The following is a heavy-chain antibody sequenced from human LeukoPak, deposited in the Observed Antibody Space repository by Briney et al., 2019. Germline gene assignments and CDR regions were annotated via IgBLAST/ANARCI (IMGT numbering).Heavy chain of an antibody. D-gene: IGHD6-13*01. CDR3: ARDRIGIAIYFDY. CDR2: IIPIFGTA. V-gene: IGHV1-69*13. Sequence: ASVKVSCKASGGTFSSYAISWVRQAPGQGLERMGGIIPIFGTANYAQTFQGRVTITADESTSTAYMELSSLRSEDTAVYYCARDRIGIAIYFDYWGQGTLVTVSS. CDR1: GGTFSSYA. J-gene: IGHJ4*02.